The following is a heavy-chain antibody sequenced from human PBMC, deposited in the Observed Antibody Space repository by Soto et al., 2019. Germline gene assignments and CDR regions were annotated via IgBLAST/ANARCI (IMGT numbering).Heavy chain of an antibody. Sequence: QVQLVESGGGLVTPGGSLRLSCVASGFSVSGFYMSWIRQAPGKGLEWVSYISSGGGTIFYADSVKGRFTTSRDNAKNSLYLQMNSLRAEDTAVYYCAKKEYTSSWYGIDYWGQGTRVTVSS. J-gene: IGHJ4*02. CDR1: GFSVSGFY. CDR3: AKKEYTSSWYGIDY. V-gene: IGHV3-11*01. CDR2: ISSGGGTI. D-gene: IGHD6-13*01.